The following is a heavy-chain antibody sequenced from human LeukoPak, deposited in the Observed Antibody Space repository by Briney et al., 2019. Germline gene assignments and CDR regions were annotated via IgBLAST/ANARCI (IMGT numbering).Heavy chain of an antibody. CDR2: ISAYNGNT. D-gene: IGHD2-2*01. V-gene: IGHV1-18*01. CDR1: GYTFTSYG. J-gene: IGHJ3*02. Sequence: ASVKVSCKASGYTFTSYGISWVRQAPGQGLEWMGWISAYNGNTNYAQKLQGRVTMTTDTSTSTAYMELRSLRSDDTAVYYCARGLYCSSTSCYAVGAFDIWGQGTMVTVSS. CDR3: ARGLYCSSTSCYAVGAFDI.